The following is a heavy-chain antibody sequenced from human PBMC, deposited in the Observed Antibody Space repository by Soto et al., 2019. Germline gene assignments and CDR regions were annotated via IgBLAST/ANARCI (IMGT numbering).Heavy chain of an antibody. D-gene: IGHD3-9*01. Sequence: ASVKVSCKASGYTFTSYAMHWVRQAPGQRLEWMGWINAGNGNTKYSQKFQGRVTITRDTSASTAYMELSSLRSEDTAVYYCARGMGYFGWLLPDYWGQGTLVTVSS. V-gene: IGHV1-3*01. CDR2: INAGNGNT. J-gene: IGHJ4*02. CDR3: ARGMGYFGWLLPDY. CDR1: GYTFTSYA.